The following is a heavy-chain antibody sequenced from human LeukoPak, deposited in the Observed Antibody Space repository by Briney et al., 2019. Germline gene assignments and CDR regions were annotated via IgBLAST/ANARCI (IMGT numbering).Heavy chain of an antibody. CDR3: ARRGLVAGIYDLVYGFDL. CDR2: VNPDTGNT. CDR1: GYTFTSNY. Sequence: ASVKVSCKAFGYTFTSNYMHWVRQAPGQGPEWMGWVNPDTGNTGFAQKFQGRVTITQNSSVTTVYMELSSLTSEDTAVYYCARRGLVAGIYDLVYGFDLWGQGTMVTVSS. J-gene: IGHJ3*01. D-gene: IGHD3/OR15-3a*01. V-gene: IGHV1-8*03.